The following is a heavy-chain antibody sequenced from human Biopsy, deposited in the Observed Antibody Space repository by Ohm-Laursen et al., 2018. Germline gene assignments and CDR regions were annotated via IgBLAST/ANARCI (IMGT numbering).Heavy chain of an antibody. D-gene: IGHD3-22*01. CDR1: GFTFSNYQ. J-gene: IGHJ4*01. Sequence: GSLRLSCAASGFTFSNYQMSWIRQTPGKGLEWVSHISSGGSTIFHADSVKGRFTISRDNAKNSLYLQMNSLRVEDTALYYCVRDRGHYYDKSDYKIGDWVWGHGTLVTVSS. CDR3: VRDRGHYYDKSDYKIGDWV. V-gene: IGHV3-11*04. CDR2: ISSGGSTI.